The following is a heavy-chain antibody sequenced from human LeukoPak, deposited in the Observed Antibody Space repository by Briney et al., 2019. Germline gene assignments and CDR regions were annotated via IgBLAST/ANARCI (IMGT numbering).Heavy chain of an antibody. Sequence: ASVKVSCKASGYTFTGYYMHWVRQAPGQGLEWMGWINPNSGGTNYAQKFQGRVTMTRDTSISTAYMELSRLRSDDTAVYYCAXXXVYSYGPYYFDYWGQGTLVTVSS. CDR2: INPNSGGT. CDR3: AXXXVYSYGPYYFDY. D-gene: IGHD5-18*01. J-gene: IGHJ4*02. CDR1: GYTFTGYY. V-gene: IGHV1-2*02.